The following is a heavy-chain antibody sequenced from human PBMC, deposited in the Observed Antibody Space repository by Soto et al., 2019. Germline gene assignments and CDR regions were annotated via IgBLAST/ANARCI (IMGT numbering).Heavy chain of an antibody. Sequence: GGSLRLSCAASGFTFKESAMNWVRQAPGKGLEWVASISDTGASTWYAESVRGRLSISRDNSKNTLYLQMNSLRGEDTAVYFCDQHKSTRRYSFFGLDVWGHGTTVTVSS. V-gene: IGHV3-23*01. CDR2: ISDTGAST. D-gene: IGHD2-15*01. CDR3: DQHKSTRRYSFFGLDV. CDR1: GFTFKESA. J-gene: IGHJ6*02.